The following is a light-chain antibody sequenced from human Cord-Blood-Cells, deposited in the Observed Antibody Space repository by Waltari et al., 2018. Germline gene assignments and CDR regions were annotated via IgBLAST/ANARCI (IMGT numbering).Light chain of an antibody. CDR3: QQYNTSPPYN. V-gene: IGKV3-15*01. Sequence: EIVLTQSPATLSVSQGERATLSCRASQRVSSNLAWYQQKPGQAPRLLIYGASTRATGIPARFSGSGSGTEFTLTISSLQSEDFAVYYCQQYNTSPPYNLGQGTKLANK. CDR1: QRVSSN. J-gene: IGKJ2*01. CDR2: GAS.